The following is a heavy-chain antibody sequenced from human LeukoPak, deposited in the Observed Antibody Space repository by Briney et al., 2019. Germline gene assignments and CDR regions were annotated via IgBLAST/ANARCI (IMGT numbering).Heavy chain of an antibody. V-gene: IGHV4-59*01. D-gene: IGHD3-3*01. CDR2: IYYSGST. Sequence: PSETLSLTCTVSGGSISSYYWSWIRQPPGKGLEWIGYIYYSGSTNYNPSLKSRVTISVDTSKNQFSLKLSSVTAADTAVYYCARGYDFWSVNYMDVWGKGTTVTVSS. CDR1: GGSISSYY. J-gene: IGHJ6*03. CDR3: ARGYDFWSVNYMDV.